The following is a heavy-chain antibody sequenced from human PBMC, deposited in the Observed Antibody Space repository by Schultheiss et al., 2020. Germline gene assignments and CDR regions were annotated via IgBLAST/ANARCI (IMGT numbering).Heavy chain of an antibody. CDR3: ARDRGDSGPFDY. V-gene: IGHV3-33*01. J-gene: IGHJ4*02. CDR2: IWYDGSNK. CDR1: GFTFSSYG. D-gene: IGHD4-17*01. Sequence: GGSLRLSCAASGFTFSSYGMHWVRQAPGKGLEWVAVIWYDGSNKYYADSVKGRFTVSRDRSKNTVYLQMNSLRAEDTAVYYCARDRGDSGPFDYWGQGTLVTVSS.